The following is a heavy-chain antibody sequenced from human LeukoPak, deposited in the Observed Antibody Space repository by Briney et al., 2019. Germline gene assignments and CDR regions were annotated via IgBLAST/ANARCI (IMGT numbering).Heavy chain of an antibody. Sequence: PSETLSLTCTVSGGSISSSSYYWGWIRQPPGKGLEWIGSIYYSGGTYYNPSLKSRVTISVDTSKNQFSLKLSSVTAADTAVYYCARILWFGEWDYYFDYWGQGTLVTVSS. CDR3: ARILWFGEWDYYFDY. CDR1: GGSISSSSYY. J-gene: IGHJ4*02. V-gene: IGHV4-39*07. D-gene: IGHD3-10*01. CDR2: IYYSGGT.